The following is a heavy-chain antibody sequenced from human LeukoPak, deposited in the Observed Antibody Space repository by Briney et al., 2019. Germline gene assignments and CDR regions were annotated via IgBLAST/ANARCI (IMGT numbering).Heavy chain of an antibody. J-gene: IGHJ3*02. Sequence: SETLFLTCTVSGGSISSSSYYWGWIRQPPGKGLEWIGSIYYSGSTYYNPSLKSRVTISVDTSKNQFSLKLSSVTAADTAVYYCARHRISYYGSGSYPYAFDIWGQGTMVTVSS. CDR3: ARHRISYYGSGSYPYAFDI. D-gene: IGHD3-10*01. CDR1: GGSISSSSYY. V-gene: IGHV4-39*01. CDR2: IYYSGST.